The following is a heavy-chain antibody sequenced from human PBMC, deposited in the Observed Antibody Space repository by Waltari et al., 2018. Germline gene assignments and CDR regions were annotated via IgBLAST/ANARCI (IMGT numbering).Heavy chain of an antibody. D-gene: IGHD1-20*01. CDR3: TRGITKAFDP. CDR1: GITFSSSW. J-gene: IGHJ5*02. Sequence: EVQLVESGGDLLQPGGSLRLPCPASGITFSSSWLHWVRQTPGTGLEWVSHIGPDGSFTVYADSVRGRFTISRDNAKSMLYLQMNSLRADDTAVYYCTRGITKAFDPWGQGTLVTVSS. V-gene: IGHV3-74*01. CDR2: IGPDGSFT.